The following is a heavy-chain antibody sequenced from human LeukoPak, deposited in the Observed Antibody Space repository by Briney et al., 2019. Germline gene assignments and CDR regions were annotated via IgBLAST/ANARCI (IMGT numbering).Heavy chain of an antibody. J-gene: IGHJ4*02. CDR1: GFTFSSYW. CDR3: ANEFDY. CDR2: IYSGGST. V-gene: IGHV3-53*01. Sequence: GGSLRLSCAASGFTFSSYWMSWVRQAPGKGLEWVSVIYSGGSTYYADSVKGRFTISRDNSKNTLYLQMNSLRAEDTAVYYCANEFDYWGQGTLVTVSS.